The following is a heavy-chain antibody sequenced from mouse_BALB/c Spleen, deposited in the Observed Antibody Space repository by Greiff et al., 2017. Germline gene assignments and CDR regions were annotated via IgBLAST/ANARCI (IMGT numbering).Heavy chain of an antibody. D-gene: IGHD1-1*01. V-gene: IGHV1S26*01. Sequence: VQLQQSGAELVKPGASVKLSCKASGYTFTSYTMHWVKQRPGQGLEWIGYINPSSGYTNYNQKFKDKATLTADKSSSTAYMQLSSLTSEDSAVYYCATSTVVATRGFAYWGQGTLVTVSA. CDR3: ATSTVVATRGFAY. J-gene: IGHJ3*01. CDR1: GYTFTSYT. CDR2: INPSSGYT.